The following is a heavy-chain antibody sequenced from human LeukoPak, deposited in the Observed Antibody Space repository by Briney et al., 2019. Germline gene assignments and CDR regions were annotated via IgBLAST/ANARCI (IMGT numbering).Heavy chain of an antibody. CDR3: ARVVVTKTSNWFDP. CDR2: IIPIFGTA. Sequence: ASVKVSRKASGGTFSSYAISWVRQAPGQGLEWMGGIIPIFGTANYARKFQVRVTITTDESTITAYIELSSLRSADTAVYYCARVVVTKTSNWFDPWGQGTLVTVSS. D-gene: IGHD2-21*01. J-gene: IGHJ5*02. V-gene: IGHV1-69*05. CDR1: GGTFSSYA.